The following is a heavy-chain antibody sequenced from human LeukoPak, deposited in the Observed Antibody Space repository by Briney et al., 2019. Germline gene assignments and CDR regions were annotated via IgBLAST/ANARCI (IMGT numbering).Heavy chain of an antibody. J-gene: IGHJ6*03. V-gene: IGHV4-34*01. Sequence: SETLSLTCPVYGVSFSGYYWSWIRQPPGKGLEWIGEINHRGSTNYNPSLKSRVTISVDTSKNQFSLKLSSVTAADTAVYYCARGLIYYDSTYYMDVWGKGTTVTVSS. CDR2: INHRGST. D-gene: IGHD3-22*01. CDR1: GVSFSGYY. CDR3: ARGLIYYDSTYYMDV.